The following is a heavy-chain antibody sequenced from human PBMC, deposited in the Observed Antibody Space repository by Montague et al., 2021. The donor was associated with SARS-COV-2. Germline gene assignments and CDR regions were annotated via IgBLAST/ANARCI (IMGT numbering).Heavy chain of an antibody. CDR1: GGSISSYY. CDR2: IYYSGST. D-gene: IGHD2-2*01. CDR3: ARTIVVVSAASRYFDL. V-gene: IGHV4-59*01. Sequence: SETLSLTCTVSGGSISSYYWSWIRQPPGKGLEWIGYIYYSGSTNYNPSLKSRVTISVDTSKNQFSLKLNSVTAADTAVYYCARTIVVVSAASRYFDLWGRGTLVTVSS. J-gene: IGHJ2*01.